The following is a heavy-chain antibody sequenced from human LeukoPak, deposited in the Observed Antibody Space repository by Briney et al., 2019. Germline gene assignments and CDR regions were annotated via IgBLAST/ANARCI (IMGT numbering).Heavy chain of an antibody. CDR1: GFTFGSYW. V-gene: IGHV3-7*01. J-gene: IGHJ4*02. CDR2: IRQDSSEK. Sequence: EGSLRLSCAASGFTFGSYWLSWVRQAPGKGLEWVANIRQDSSEKYYVDSVKGRFTISRDNAKNSLYLQMNSLRAEDTAVYYCARVVEDGGYHPDYWGQGTLVIVSS. D-gene: IGHD4-17*01. CDR3: ARVVEDGGYHPDY.